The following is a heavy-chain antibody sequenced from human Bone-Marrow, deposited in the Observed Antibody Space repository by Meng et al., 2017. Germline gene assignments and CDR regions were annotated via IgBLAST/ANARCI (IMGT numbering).Heavy chain of an antibody. CDR2: ISSYGDTT. Sequence: GESLKISCAASGFTFSSYAMHWVRQAPGKGLEYVSGISSYGDTTYYGTSVKGRFTISRDNAKNSLYLQMNSLRAEDTAVYYCARDLELGGHRTVTGLYFDYWGQGTLVTVSS. CDR1: GFTFSSYA. J-gene: IGHJ4*02. CDR3: ARDLELGGHRTVTGLYFDY. V-gene: IGHV3-64*01. D-gene: IGHD4-11*01.